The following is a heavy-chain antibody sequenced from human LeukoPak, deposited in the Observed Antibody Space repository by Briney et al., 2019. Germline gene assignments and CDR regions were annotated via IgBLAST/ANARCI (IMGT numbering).Heavy chain of an antibody. CDR3: ARQVPTGYSSSYNWFDP. D-gene: IGHD6-13*01. J-gene: IGHJ5*02. Sequence: SQTLSLTCAISGDSVSSNSAAWIWLRQSPSRGLEWLGRTYYRSKWYNDYAVSVKSRITINPDTSKNQFSLQLNSMTPEDTAVYYCARQVPTGYSSSYNWFDPWGQGTLVTVSS. CDR2: TYYRSKWYN. CDR1: GDSVSSNSAA. V-gene: IGHV6-1*01.